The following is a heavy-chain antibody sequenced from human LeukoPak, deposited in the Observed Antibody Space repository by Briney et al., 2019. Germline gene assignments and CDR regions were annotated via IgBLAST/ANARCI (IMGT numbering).Heavy chain of an antibody. V-gene: IGHV5-51*01. Sequence: GQSLKISCKSSGYSFTHYWIGWVRQMPGKGLGWMGIIYPDDSDTRYNPSFQGLVTISADKSINTAYLQWGSLKASDTAIYYCARTKMSTALTFDYWGQGTLVTVSS. CDR2: IYPDDSDT. CDR3: ARTKMSTALTFDY. CDR1: GYSFTHYW. D-gene: IGHD5-24*01. J-gene: IGHJ4*02.